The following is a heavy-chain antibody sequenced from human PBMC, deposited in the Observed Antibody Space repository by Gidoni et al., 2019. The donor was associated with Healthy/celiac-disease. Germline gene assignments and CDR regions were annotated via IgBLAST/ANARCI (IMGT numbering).Heavy chain of an antibody. V-gene: IGHV4-59*01. CDR2: IYYSGST. CDR1: GGSISSYY. CDR3: AREDYYDSSGYLGY. Sequence: QVQLQESGPGLVKPSETLSLTCTVSGGSISSYYWSWIRQPPGKGLEWIGYIYYSGSTNYNPSLKSRVTISVDTSKNQFSLKLSSVTAADTAVYYCAREDYYDSSGYLGYWGQGTLVTVSS. D-gene: IGHD3-22*01. J-gene: IGHJ4*02.